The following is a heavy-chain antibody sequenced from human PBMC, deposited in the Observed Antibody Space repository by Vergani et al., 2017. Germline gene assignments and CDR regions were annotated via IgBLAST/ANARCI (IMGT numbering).Heavy chain of an antibody. D-gene: IGHD3-9*01. Sequence: QLQLQESGPGLVKPSETLSLTCTVPGGSISSSSYYWGCIRQPPGKGLEWIGSIYYSGSTYYNPSLKSRVTISVDTSKNQFSLKLSSVTAADTAVYYCARDPYDILAGAFDYWGQGTLVTVSS. J-gene: IGHJ4*02. CDR2: IYYSGST. CDR1: GGSISSSSYY. V-gene: IGHV4-39*07. CDR3: ARDPYDILAGAFDY.